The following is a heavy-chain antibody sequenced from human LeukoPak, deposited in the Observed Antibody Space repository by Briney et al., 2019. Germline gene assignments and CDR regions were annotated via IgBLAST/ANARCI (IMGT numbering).Heavy chain of an antibody. CDR2: ISIYIDKA. V-gene: IGHV1-18*01. CDR3: ARVGRGFVAAPAAIPDYYYGIDV. D-gene: IGHD2-2*01. CDR1: GYTFTSYA. J-gene: IGHJ6*02. Sequence: ASVKVSCKASGYTFTSYAITWVRQVPGQGLKWMGWISIYIDKAKYAQNLQGRVTLTTDPSTSTAYVELRSLRSDETAVYYCARVGRGFVAAPAAIPDYYYGIDVWGQGTTVTVSS.